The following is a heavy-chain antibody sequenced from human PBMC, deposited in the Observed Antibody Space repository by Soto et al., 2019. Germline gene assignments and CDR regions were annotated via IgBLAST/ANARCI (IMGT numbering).Heavy chain of an antibody. CDR2: INPIGGST. D-gene: IGHD3-10*01. Sequence: QVQLVQSGADVKKPGASVKGSCKASGYNFTSYYMNWVRQAPGHGLDWMGIINPIGGSTSYAQKLQGRVTRTRDTSTSTVSMALSTLSSEDTAVYDCASSPSRGSQGLLCGQGTLVTVFS. J-gene: IGHJ4*02. CDR1: GYNFTSYY. V-gene: IGHV1-46*03. CDR3: ASSPSRGSQGLL.